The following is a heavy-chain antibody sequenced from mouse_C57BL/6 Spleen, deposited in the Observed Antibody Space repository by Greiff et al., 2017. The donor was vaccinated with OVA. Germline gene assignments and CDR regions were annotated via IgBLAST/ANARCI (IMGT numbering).Heavy chain of an antibody. CDR3: AREGGSSRGY. J-gene: IGHJ2*01. V-gene: IGHV1-81*01. CDR2: IYPRSGNT. CDR1: GYTFTSYG. Sequence: VKLQQSGAELARPGASVKLSCKASGYTFTSYGISWVKQRTGQGLEWIGEIYPRSGNTYYNEKFKGKATLTADKSSSTAYMELRSLTSEDSAVYFCAREGGSSRGYWGQGTTLTVSS.